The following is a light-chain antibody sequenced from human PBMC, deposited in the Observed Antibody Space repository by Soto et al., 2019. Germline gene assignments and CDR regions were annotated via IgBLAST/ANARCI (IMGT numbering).Light chain of an antibody. CDR1: SGHSSYA. CDR2: LNSDGSH. V-gene: IGLV4-69*01. J-gene: IGLJ2*01. Sequence: QSVLTQSPSASASLGASVKLTCTLSSGHSSYAIAWHQQQPEKGPRYLMKLNSDGSHSQGDVFPDRFSGSCSGAERYLTISSLQSEDEADYYCQTWGTGIVVFGGGTKLTVL. CDR3: QTWGTGIVV.